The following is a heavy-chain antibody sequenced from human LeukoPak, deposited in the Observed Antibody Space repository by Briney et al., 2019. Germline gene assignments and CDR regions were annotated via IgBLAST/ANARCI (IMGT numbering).Heavy chain of an antibody. CDR3: AKNQYYYDSAADY. Sequence: PGGSLRLSCAASGFTFSSYAMSWVRQAPGKGLEWVSAISGSGGSTCYADSVKGRFTISRDNSKNTLYLQMNSLRAEDTVVYYCAKNQYYYDSAADYWGQGTLVTVSS. D-gene: IGHD3-22*01. J-gene: IGHJ4*02. CDR1: GFTFSSYA. V-gene: IGHV3-23*01. CDR2: ISGSGGST.